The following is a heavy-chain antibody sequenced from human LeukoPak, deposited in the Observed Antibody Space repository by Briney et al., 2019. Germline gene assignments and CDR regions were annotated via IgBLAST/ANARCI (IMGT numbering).Heavy chain of an antibody. CDR2: ISGNGVTT. CDR3: VGDGRDGYNIYFHH. J-gene: IGHJ1*01. Sequence: PGGSLRLSCAASGFTFSSYAMSWVRQAPGKGLQYVSVISGNGVTTSYADSVKGRFTISRDNSKNTVYLQMSSLRAEDTAVYYCVGDGRDGYNIYFHHWGQGTLVTVSS. D-gene: IGHD5-24*01. V-gene: IGHV3-64D*06. CDR1: GFTFSSYA.